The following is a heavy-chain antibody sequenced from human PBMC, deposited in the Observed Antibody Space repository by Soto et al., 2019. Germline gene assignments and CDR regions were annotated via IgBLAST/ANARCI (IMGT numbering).Heavy chain of an antibody. D-gene: IGHD3-3*01. CDR3: ARYYDFWSGYYTWYYGMDV. J-gene: IGHJ6*02. CDR2: MNPNSGNT. V-gene: IGHV1-8*01. CDR1: GYTFTSYD. Sequence: SVKVSFKASGYTFTSYDINWVRQATGQGLEWMGWMNPNSGNTGYAQKFQGRVTMTRNTSISTAYMELSSLRSEDTAVYYCARYYDFWSGYYTWYYGMDVWGQGTTVTVSS.